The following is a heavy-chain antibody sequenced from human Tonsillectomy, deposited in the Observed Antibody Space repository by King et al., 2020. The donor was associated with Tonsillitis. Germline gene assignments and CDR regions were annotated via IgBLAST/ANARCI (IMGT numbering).Heavy chain of an antibody. Sequence: QLVQSGAEVKKPGASVKVSCKASDYTFPNYGITWVRQAPGQGLEWMGWISGYNGITNFAQKFQGRVTMATDSSTSTAYMELRSLRSDDTAVYFCARDRHPLLDYWGQGTLVTVSS. J-gene: IGHJ4*02. CDR3: ARDRHPLLDY. D-gene: IGHD2-15*01. CDR2: ISGYNGIT. CDR1: DYTFPNYG. V-gene: IGHV1-18*01.